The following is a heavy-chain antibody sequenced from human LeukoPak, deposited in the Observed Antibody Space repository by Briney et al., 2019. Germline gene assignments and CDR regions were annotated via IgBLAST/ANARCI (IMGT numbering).Heavy chain of an antibody. J-gene: IGHJ6*02. CDR3: ARDPYSSTWSYGMDV. V-gene: IGHV3-74*01. D-gene: IGHD6-6*01. CDR2: IKNDGTST. CDR1: GFTFSSHW. Sequence: GGSLRLSCAVSGFTFSSHWMRWVRQAPGKGLVWVSHIKNDGTSTNYADSVKGRFTISRDNAKNTLFLQMNSLRAEDTAVYYCARDPYSSTWSYGMDVWGQGTTVTVSS.